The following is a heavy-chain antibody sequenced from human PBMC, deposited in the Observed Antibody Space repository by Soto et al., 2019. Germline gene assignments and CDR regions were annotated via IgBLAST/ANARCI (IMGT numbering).Heavy chain of an antibody. J-gene: IGHJ5*02. Sequence: QVQLVQSGAEVKKPGSSVRVCCKVSGGTFSSHAINWLRQAPGQGLEWMGVIIPITETPNNAEKFQGRVTITADKSTTTVYMELSSLTFDDTAVYFCARGNKGPGHYGPGSQGWYGPWGQGTLVTVSS. V-gene: IGHV1-69*06. CDR1: GGTFSSHA. CDR2: IIPITETP. CDR3: ARGNKGPGHYGPGSQGWYGP. D-gene: IGHD3-10*01.